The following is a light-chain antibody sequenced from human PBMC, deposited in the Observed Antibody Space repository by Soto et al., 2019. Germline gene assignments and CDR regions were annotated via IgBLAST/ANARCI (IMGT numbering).Light chain of an antibody. J-gene: IGKJ1*01. CDR3: LQDYSYPWT. CDR2: AAS. CDR1: QGIRND. Sequence: QLAQSTSSLSASVGERGTITCLASQGIRNDLGRYQQKPGKAAKLLLYAASSLQSGGQSRFSGSASGTDFTLTISSLQPEDFATYYFLQDYSYPWTFGQGTKVDIK. V-gene: IGKV1-6*01.